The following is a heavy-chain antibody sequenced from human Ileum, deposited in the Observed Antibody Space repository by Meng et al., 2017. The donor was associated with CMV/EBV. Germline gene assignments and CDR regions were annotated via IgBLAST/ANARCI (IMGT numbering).Heavy chain of an antibody. CDR3: ATSRGYSAYEAPSFVY. CDR2: IIPMFDSV. Sequence: QLVQSGAEVRKPESSVKVSCKASGGTFTNYAISWVRQAPRQGLEWMGGIIPMFDSVNYAQKFQGRVTITADKSTSTAYMELSSLRSEDTAVYYCATSRGYSAYEAPSFVYWGQGTLVTVSS. CDR1: GGTFTNYA. J-gene: IGHJ4*02. V-gene: IGHV1-69*06. D-gene: IGHD5-12*01.